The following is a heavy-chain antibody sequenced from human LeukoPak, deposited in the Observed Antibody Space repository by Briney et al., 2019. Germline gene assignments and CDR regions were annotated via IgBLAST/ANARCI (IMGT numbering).Heavy chain of an antibody. Sequence: SETLSLTCSVSGFSISNAYYWGWIRQPPGKGLEWIGSSYHSGNTYYNPSPKSRVTISVDTSRNQFSLKLGSVTATDTALYYCARGLYNGGWFDPWGQGTLVTVSS. V-gene: IGHV4-38-2*02. J-gene: IGHJ5*02. CDR3: ARGLYNGGWFDP. CDR1: GFSISNAYY. CDR2: SYHSGNT. D-gene: IGHD1-14*01.